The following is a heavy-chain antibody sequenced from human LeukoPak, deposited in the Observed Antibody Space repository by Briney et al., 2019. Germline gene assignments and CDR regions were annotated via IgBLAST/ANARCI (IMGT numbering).Heavy chain of an antibody. J-gene: IGHJ4*02. D-gene: IGHD1-26*01. Sequence: GGSLRLSCAASGLTFSTYAMSWVRQAPGKGLEWVSALSASAYSTFYADSVKGRFTISRDNSKNTLYLQMNGLRVEYTAIYHCAKGSRSTGFDYWGQGTLVTVSS. CDR1: GLTFSTYA. V-gene: IGHV3-23*01. CDR3: AKGSRSTGFDY. CDR2: LSASAYST.